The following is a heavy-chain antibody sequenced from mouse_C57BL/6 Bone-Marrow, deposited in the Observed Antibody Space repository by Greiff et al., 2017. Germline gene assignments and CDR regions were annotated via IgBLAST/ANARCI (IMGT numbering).Heavy chain of an antibody. J-gene: IGHJ4*01. CDR2: ISDGGSYT. D-gene: IGHD2-12*01. CDR1: GFTFSSYA. V-gene: IGHV5-4*01. Sequence: EVKLVESGGGLVKPGGSLKLSCAASGFTFSSYAMSWVRQTPEKRLEWVATISDGGSYTYYPDNVKGRFTISRDNAKNNLYLQMSHLKSEDTAMYYCARDPYHKGYYAMDYWGQGTSVTVSS. CDR3: ARDPYHKGYYAMDY.